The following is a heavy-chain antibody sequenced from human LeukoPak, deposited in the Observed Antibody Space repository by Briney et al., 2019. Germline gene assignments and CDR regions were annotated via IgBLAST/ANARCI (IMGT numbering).Heavy chain of an antibody. CDR3: ARARRLWFGELLS. V-gene: IGHV4-34*01. Sequence: SETLSLTCAVYGGSFSGYYWSWIRQPPGKGLEWIGEINHRGSTNYNPSLKSRVTISVDTSKNQFSLKLSSVTAADTAVYYCARARRLWFGELLSWGQGALVTVSS. J-gene: IGHJ5*02. D-gene: IGHD3-10*01. CDR2: INHRGST. CDR1: GGSFSGYY.